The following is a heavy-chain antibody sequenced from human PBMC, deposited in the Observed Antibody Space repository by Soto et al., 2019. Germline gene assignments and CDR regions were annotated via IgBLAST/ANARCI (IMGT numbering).Heavy chain of an antibody. J-gene: IGHJ5*02. Sequence: TSETLSLTCTVSGGSISSSSYYWGWIRQPPGKGLEWIGSIYYSGSTYYNPSLKSRVTISVDTSKNQFSLKLSSVTAADTAVYYCARHPAYYYGSGSHNWFDPWGQGTLVTVSS. V-gene: IGHV4-39*01. CDR1: GGSISSSSYY. CDR2: IYYSGST. CDR3: ARHPAYYYGSGSHNWFDP. D-gene: IGHD3-10*01.